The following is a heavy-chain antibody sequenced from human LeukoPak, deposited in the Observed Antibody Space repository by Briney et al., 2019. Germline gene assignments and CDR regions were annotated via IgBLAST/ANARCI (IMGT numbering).Heavy chain of an antibody. Sequence: GGSLRLSCEASRFTFSKYWMSWVRQAPGKGLEWVSSISRNSRYIYYADSMRGRFTISRDNAKNSLYLQMNSLKPEDTAVYYCARVAEAAAFDSWGQGTLVTVSS. CDR3: ARVAEAAAFDS. V-gene: IGHV3-21*06. D-gene: IGHD6-13*01. CDR1: RFTFSKYW. J-gene: IGHJ4*02. CDR2: ISRNSRYI.